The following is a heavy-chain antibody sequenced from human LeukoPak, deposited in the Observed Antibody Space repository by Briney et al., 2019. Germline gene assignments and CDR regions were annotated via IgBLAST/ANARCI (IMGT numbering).Heavy chain of an antibody. CDR2: IKQDGSEK. J-gene: IGHJ4*02. CDR1: GFTFSSYW. D-gene: IGHD6-19*01. CDR3: ARDLPIIAVAGTGGLDY. Sequence: PGGSLRLSCAASGFTFSSYWMSWVRQAPGKGLEWVANIKQDGSEKYYVDSVKGRFTISRDNAKNSLYLQMNSLRAEDTAVYYCARDLPIIAVAGTGGLDYWGQGTLVTVSS. V-gene: IGHV3-7*01.